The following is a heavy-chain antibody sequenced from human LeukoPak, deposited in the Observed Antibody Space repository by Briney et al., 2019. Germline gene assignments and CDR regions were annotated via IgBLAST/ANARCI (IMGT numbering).Heavy chain of an antibody. J-gene: IGHJ4*02. D-gene: IGHD4-23*01. Sequence: GGSLRLSCAASGFTVSSNYMSWVRQAPGKGLEWVSVIYSGGSTYYADSVKGRFTISRDNSKNTLYLQMNSLRAEDTAVYYCARGDLRWSLGEDYWGQGTLVTVSS. CDR1: GFTVSSNY. CDR3: ARGDLRWSLGEDY. V-gene: IGHV3-66*01. CDR2: IYSGGST.